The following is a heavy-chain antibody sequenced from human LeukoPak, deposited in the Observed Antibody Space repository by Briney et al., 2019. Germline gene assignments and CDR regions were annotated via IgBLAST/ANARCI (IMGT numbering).Heavy chain of an antibody. CDR3: ARHVEGAIPIDY. V-gene: IGHV4-38-2*01. CDR2: NYHSGST. CDR1: SYPLCHLYY. J-gene: IGHJ4*02. Sequence: SGTLSLICSVSSYPLCHLYYWGWTRDPPGKGLEWVGSNYHSGSTYLNPPLKSPVNIPVDTSKNQFSLKLSSVTATGTAEYFVARHVEGAIPIDYWGQGTLVTVSS. D-gene: IGHD1-26*01.